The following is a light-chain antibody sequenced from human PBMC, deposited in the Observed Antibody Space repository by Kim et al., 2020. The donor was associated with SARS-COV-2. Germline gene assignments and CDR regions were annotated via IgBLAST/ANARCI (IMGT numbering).Light chain of an antibody. V-gene: IGKV3-20*01. Sequence: SPGERAPLSCRASQSVSSSYLAWYQQKPGQAPRLLIYGASSRATGIPDRFSGSGCGTDFTITISRLEPEDFAVYYCQQYGSSPQTFGQGTKVDIK. CDR3: QQYGSSPQT. CDR2: GAS. CDR1: QSVSSSY. J-gene: IGKJ1*01.